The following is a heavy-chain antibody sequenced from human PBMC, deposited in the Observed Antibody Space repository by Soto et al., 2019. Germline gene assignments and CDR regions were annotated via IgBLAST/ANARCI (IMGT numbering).Heavy chain of an antibody. CDR2: ISYDGSNK. Sequence: QVQLVESGGGVVQPGRSLRLSCAASGFTFSSYGMHWVRQAPGKGLEWVAVISYDGSNKYYADSVKGRFTISRDNSKNTLYLQMNSLRAEDTAVYYCAKEGHIVVVPATPYGMDVWGQGTTVTVSS. J-gene: IGHJ6*02. D-gene: IGHD2-21*02. V-gene: IGHV3-30*18. CDR3: AKEGHIVVVPATPYGMDV. CDR1: GFTFSSYG.